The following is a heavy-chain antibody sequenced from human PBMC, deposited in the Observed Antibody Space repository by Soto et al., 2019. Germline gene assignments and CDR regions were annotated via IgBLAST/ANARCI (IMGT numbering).Heavy chain of an antibody. V-gene: IGHV3-23*01. CDR3: ARRTSGWYLDY. CDR1: GFTFSSYA. J-gene: IGHJ4*02. D-gene: IGHD6-19*01. Sequence: EVQLLESGGGLVQPGGSLRLSCAASGFTFSSYAMSWVRQAPGKGLEWVSVISGSGDSTYYADSVKGRFTISRDNSKNTLYLQMNSLRAEDTDVYYCARRTSGWYLDYWGQGTLVTVSS. CDR2: ISGSGDST.